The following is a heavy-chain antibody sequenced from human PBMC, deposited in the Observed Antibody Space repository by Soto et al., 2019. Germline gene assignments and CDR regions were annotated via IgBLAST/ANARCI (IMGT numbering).Heavy chain of an antibody. V-gene: IGHV1-69*01. CDR3: ATGVVWIGYFTVDS. Sequence: QVRLIQSGPQVRKPGSSVRVSCEPSGETFASYNIAWVRQAPGQGLEWLGGFIPVYRTLNYAQKFQGRVTITADESTGTAYMTLSSLASDDTAVYYCATGVVWIGYFTVDSWGQGTRVTVSS. CDR2: FIPVYRTL. J-gene: IGHJ4*02. D-gene: IGHD3-3*01. CDR1: GETFASYN.